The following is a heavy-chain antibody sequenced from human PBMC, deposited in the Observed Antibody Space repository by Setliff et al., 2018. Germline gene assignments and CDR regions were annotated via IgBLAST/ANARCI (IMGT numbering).Heavy chain of an antibody. CDR3: ARDQYTSGWYGPPESYFDC. CDR2: IQNGGDT. V-gene: IGHV4-59*01. D-gene: IGHD6-19*01. J-gene: IGHJ4*01. CDR1: GDSISRYY. Sequence: SETLSLTCTVSGDSISRYYWSWIRQPPGKGLEWIGYIQNGGDTKYNPSLGSRITMSVDTSKNQFSLKLSSVTAADTAVYYCARDQYTSGWYGPPESYFDCWGLGILGTVSS.